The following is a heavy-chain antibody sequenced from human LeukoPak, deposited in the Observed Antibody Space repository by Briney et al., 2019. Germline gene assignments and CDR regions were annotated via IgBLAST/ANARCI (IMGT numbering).Heavy chain of an antibody. CDR2: ISYDGSNK. CDR1: GFTFSSYG. D-gene: IGHD2-21*02. V-gene: IGHV3-30*18. Sequence: GGSLRLSCAASGFTFSSYGMHWVRQAPGKGLEWVAVISYDGSNKYYADSVKGRFTISRDNSKNTLYLQMNSLRAEDTAVYYCAKDYCGGDCYTFDYWGQGTLVTVSS. J-gene: IGHJ4*02. CDR3: AKDYCGGDCYTFDY.